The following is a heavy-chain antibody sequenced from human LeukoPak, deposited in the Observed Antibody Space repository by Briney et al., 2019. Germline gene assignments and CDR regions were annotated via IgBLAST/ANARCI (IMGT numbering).Heavy chain of an antibody. Sequence: SETLSLTCAVYGGSFSGYYWSWIRQPPGKGLEWIGEINHSGSTNYNPSLKSRVTISVDTSKNQFSLKLSSVTAADTAVYYCARGRIGRFGGFCYWGQGTLVTVSS. CDR1: GGSFSGYY. D-gene: IGHD3-10*01. CDR3: ARGRIGRFGGFCY. CDR2: INHSGST. V-gene: IGHV4-34*01. J-gene: IGHJ4*02.